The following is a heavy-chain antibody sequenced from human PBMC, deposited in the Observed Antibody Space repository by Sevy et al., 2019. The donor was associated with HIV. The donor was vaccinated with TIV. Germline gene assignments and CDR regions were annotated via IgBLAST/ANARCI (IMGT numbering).Heavy chain of an antibody. CDR3: ATASEYSRVWYFDY. V-gene: IGHV3-30-3*01. Sequence: GGSLRLSCAASGFTFSSYAMHWVRQAPGKGLEWVAVISYDGSNKYYADSVKGRFTISRDNSKNTLYLQMNSLRAEDTAVYYCATASEYSRVWYFDYWGQGTLVTVSS. D-gene: IGHD6-6*01. CDR1: GFTFSSYA. J-gene: IGHJ4*02. CDR2: ISYDGSNK.